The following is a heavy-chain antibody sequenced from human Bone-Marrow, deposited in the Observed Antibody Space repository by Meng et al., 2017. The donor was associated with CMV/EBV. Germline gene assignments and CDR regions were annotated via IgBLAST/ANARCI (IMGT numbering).Heavy chain of an antibody. J-gene: IGHJ3*02. CDR2: IYYSGST. V-gene: IGHV4-61*05. D-gene: IGHD3-3*01. CDR1: GGSISSRNYY. CDR3: ASRITTFGGKGLAFDI. Sequence: SETLSLTCAVSGGSISSRNYYWGWIRQPPGKGLEWIGYIYYSGSTNYNPSLKSRVTISVDTSKNQFSLKLSSVTAADTAVYYCASRITTFGGKGLAFDIWGQGTMVTVSS.